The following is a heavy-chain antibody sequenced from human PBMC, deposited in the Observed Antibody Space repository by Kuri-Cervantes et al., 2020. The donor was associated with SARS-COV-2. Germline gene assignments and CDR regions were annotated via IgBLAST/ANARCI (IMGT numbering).Heavy chain of an antibody. V-gene: IGHV1-18*04. Sequence: ASVKVSCKASGYILNSFGITWVRQAPGQGLEWMGWISTYNGDTEYAQKFQGRVTMTTDTLRTTAFMELRSLRSDDTAVYYCARVKAVVGATELRHDRPGLDYWGQGTLVTVSS. CDR1: GYILNSFG. J-gene: IGHJ4*02. CDR2: ISTYNGDT. D-gene: IGHD1-26*01. CDR3: ARVKAVVGATELRHDRPGLDY.